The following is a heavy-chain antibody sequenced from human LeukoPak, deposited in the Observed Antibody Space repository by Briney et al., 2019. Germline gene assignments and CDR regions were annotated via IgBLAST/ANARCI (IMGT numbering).Heavy chain of an antibody. Sequence: SETLSLTCTVSGGSISSFYWSWIRQPPGMGVEWIGYSHGNGDTNYNPSLKSRVTISVDTSKNQCSLKLTSVTAADTAVYYCARHRAYDSGTYYRWFDPWGPGTLVTVSS. CDR1: GGSISSFY. V-gene: IGHV4-59*08. J-gene: IGHJ5*02. CDR2: SHGNGDT. D-gene: IGHD3-22*01. CDR3: ARHRAYDSGTYYRWFDP.